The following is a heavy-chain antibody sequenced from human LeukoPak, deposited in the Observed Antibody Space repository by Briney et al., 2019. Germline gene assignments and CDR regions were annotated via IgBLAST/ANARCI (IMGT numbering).Heavy chain of an antibody. CDR2: ISGSGGNT. V-gene: IGHV3-23*01. D-gene: IGHD6-19*01. CDR3: ARAPEWLIFDY. J-gene: IGHJ4*02. CDR1: GFTFRSYA. Sequence: GGSLRLSCPASGFTFRSYAMNWVRQAPGKGLEWVSGISGSGGNTYYADSVKGRFTISRHNSKNTLYLQMNSLRAEDTAVYYCARAPEWLIFDYWGQGTLVTVSS.